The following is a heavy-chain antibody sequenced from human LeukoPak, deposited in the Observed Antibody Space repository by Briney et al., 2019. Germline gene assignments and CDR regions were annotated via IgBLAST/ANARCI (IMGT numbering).Heavy chain of an antibody. CDR3: ASVGPGGVVPAAMPAPLDY. CDR1: GFTFSNAW. Sequence: GGSLRLSCAASGFTFSNAWMSWVRQAPGKGLEWVGRIKSKTDGGTTDYAAPVKGRFTISRDDSKNTLYLQMNSLRAEDTAVYYCASVGPGGVVPAAMPAPLDYWGQGTLVTVSS. D-gene: IGHD2-2*01. V-gene: IGHV3-15*01. J-gene: IGHJ4*02. CDR2: IKSKTDGGTT.